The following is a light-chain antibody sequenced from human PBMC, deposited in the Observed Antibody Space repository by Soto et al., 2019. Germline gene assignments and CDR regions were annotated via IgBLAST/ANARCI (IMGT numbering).Light chain of an antibody. J-gene: IGLJ1*01. CDR1: SSNIGGNS. Sequence: QSVLTQPPSVSAAPGQRVNKSCSGRSSNIGGNSVSWYQQLPGTAPKLLIYDDDKLPSGIPDRFSGSKSGTSATLGITGFQTGDEADYYCGSWDSSLSAYVFGTGTKVTVL. V-gene: IGLV1-51*01. CDR3: GSWDSSLSAYV. CDR2: DDD.